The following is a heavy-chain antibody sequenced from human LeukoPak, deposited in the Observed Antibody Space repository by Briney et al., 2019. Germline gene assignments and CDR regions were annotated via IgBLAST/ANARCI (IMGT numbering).Heavy chain of an antibody. CDR3: ARSLGVVAPYYYYYGMDV. J-gene: IGHJ6*02. Sequence: GGSLRLSCSASGFTFSSYWMSWVRQAPGKGLEWVANIKQDGSEKHYVDSVKGRFTISRDNAQNSLYLQMNSLRAEDTAVYYCARSLGVVAPYYYYYGMDVWGQGTTVTVPS. CDR1: GFTFSSYW. D-gene: IGHD3-3*01. CDR2: IKQDGSEK. V-gene: IGHV3-7*01.